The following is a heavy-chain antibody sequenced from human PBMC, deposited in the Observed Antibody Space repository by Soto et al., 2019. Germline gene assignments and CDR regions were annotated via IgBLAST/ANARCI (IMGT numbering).Heavy chain of an antibody. D-gene: IGHD3-22*01. V-gene: IGHV4-59*01. CDR2: IYYSGTT. J-gene: IGHJ4*02. Sequence: PSETLSLTCTVSGGSISSYYWSWIRQPRGKGLEWIGYIYYSGTTNYNPSLKSRVTISADTSKNQFSLKLSSVTAADTAVYYCARDDSSGYYHFDYWGQGTLVTVSS. CDR3: ARDDSSGYYHFDY. CDR1: GGSISSYY.